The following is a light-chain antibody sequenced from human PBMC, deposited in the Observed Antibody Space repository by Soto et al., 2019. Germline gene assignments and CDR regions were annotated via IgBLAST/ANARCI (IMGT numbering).Light chain of an antibody. CDR2: YDS. CDR1: NVGSRS. J-gene: IGLJ2*01. CDR3: QVWEATGDQVV. V-gene: IGLV3-21*01. Sequence: SYVLTQPPSVSVAPGETARISCGGNNVGSRSVHWYQQKPGQAPFLVIYYDSDRPSGIAERFSGSNSGNTATLIISRVEAGDEADYYCQVWEATGDQVVFGGGTKLTVL.